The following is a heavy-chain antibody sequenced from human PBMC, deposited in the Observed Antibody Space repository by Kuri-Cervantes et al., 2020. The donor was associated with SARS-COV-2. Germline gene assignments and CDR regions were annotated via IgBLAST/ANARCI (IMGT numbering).Heavy chain of an antibody. Sequence: GSLRLSCTVSGGSVNSGSYYWSWIRQPPGKGLEWIGDIFYSGRTNYNPSLKSRITMSVDTSKDQFTLKFTSVTAADTALYYCARTQSGTLFGVVATFDSWGQGILVTVSS. J-gene: IGHJ4*02. D-gene: IGHD3-3*01. V-gene: IGHV4-61*01. CDR1: GGSVNSGSYY. CDR3: ARTQSGTLFGVVATFDS. CDR2: IFYSGRT.